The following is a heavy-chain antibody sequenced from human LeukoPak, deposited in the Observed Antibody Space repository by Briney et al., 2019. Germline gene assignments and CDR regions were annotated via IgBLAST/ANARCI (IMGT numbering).Heavy chain of an antibody. CDR3: ARGRFRVGAFDI. J-gene: IGHJ3*02. Sequence: SETLSLTCTVSGYSISSGYYWGWIRQPPGKGLEWIGSIYHSGSTYYNPSLKSRVTISVDTSKNQFSLKLSSVTAADTAVYYCARGRFRVGAFDIWGQGTMVTVSS. CDR2: IYHSGST. CDR1: GYSISSGYY. V-gene: IGHV4-38-2*02. D-gene: IGHD1-26*01.